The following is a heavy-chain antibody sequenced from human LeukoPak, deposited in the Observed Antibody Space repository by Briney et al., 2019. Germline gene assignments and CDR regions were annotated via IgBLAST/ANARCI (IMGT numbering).Heavy chain of an antibody. D-gene: IGHD6-13*01. J-gene: IGHJ6*02. Sequence: PGGSLRLSCAASEFIFNNYGMHWVRQAPGKGLEWVAVVLSDGSKTYYADSVKGRFTISRDNSKNTLYLQMNSLRAEDTAVYYCARDYSTNWSYGMDVWGQGTTVTVS. CDR1: EFIFNNYG. CDR2: VLSDGSKT. V-gene: IGHV3-33*01. CDR3: ARDYSTNWSYGMDV.